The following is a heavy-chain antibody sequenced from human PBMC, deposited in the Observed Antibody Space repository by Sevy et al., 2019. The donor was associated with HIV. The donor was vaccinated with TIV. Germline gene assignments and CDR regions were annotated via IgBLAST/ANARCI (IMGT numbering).Heavy chain of an antibody. CDR3: STSRDLVWSTSFSHTFDY. CDR1: GYTFTNYY. Sequence: ASVKVSCKASGYTFTNYYMHWVRQAPGQGLEWMGRINPNSGGTNYAQKFQGGVTMTRDTSISTAYMELSRLRSDDTAMYYCSTSRDLVWSTSFSHTFDYWGQGTLVTVSS. J-gene: IGHJ4*02. V-gene: IGHV1-2*06. CDR2: INPNSGGT. D-gene: IGHD2-2*01.